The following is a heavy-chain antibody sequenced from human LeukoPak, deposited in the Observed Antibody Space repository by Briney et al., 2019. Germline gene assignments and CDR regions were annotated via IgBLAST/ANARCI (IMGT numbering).Heavy chain of an antibody. CDR1: GFTFSSYS. D-gene: IGHD5-18*01. J-gene: IGHJ4*02. Sequence: GGSLRLSCAASGFTFSSYSMNWVRQAPGKGLEWVSYISSGNTIDYADSVKGRFTISRDNAKNSLYLQMVSLRAEDTAVYYCARLRGYSYGYGDYWGQGTLVTVSS. V-gene: IGHV3-48*04. CDR2: ISSGNTI. CDR3: ARLRGYSYGYGDY.